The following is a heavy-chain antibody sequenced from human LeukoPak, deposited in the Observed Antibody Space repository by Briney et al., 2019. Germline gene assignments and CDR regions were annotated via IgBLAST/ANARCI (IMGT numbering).Heavy chain of an antibody. CDR2: ISGSGGST. D-gene: IGHD3-10*01. CDR1: GFTFDTFA. V-gene: IGHV3-23*01. Sequence: PGGSLRLSCAASGFTFDTFAMAWVRLAPGKGLEWVSAISGSGGSTYYADSVKGRFTISRDNSKNTLYLQMNSLRAEDTAVYYCAREMVRVYYYGMDVWGQGTTVTVSS. CDR3: AREMVRVYYYGMDV. J-gene: IGHJ6*02.